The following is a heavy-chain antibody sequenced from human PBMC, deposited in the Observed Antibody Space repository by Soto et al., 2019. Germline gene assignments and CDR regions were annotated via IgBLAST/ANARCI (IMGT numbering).Heavy chain of an antibody. V-gene: IGHV1-24*01. D-gene: IGHD4-17*01. CDR3: ATDDGRTTYFDY. CDR1: GYTLTAFS. J-gene: IGHJ4*02. Sequence: ASVKVSCKVSGYTLTAFSMHWVRQSPGKGLEWMGGFDPEDGETIYAQKFQGRVTMTEDTSTDTAYMELSSLRSEETAVYYCATDDGRTTYFDYWGQGTLVTVSS. CDR2: FDPEDGET.